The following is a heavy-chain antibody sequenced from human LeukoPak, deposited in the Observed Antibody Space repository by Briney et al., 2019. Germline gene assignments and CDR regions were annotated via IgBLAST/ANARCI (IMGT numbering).Heavy chain of an antibody. V-gene: IGHV1-69*06. CDR3: ARAPLLSSTTVTTKNEYYYYYYMDV. CDR1: GGTFSSYA. CDR2: IIPIFGTA. J-gene: IGHJ6*03. Sequence: SVKVSCKASGGTFSSYAISWVRQAPGQGLEWMGGIIPIFGTANYAQKFQGRVTITADKSTSTAYMELSSLRSEDTAVYYCARAPLLSSTTVTTKNEYYYYYYMDVWGKGTTVTVSS. D-gene: IGHD4-11*01.